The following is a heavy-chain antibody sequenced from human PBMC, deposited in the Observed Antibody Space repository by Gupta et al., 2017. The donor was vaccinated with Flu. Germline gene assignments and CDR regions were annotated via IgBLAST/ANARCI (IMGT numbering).Heavy chain of an antibody. CDR1: GFTFSSYW. CDR3: ARGSYMAHYYYYGMDV. V-gene: IGHV3-7*01. Sequence: EVQLVESGGGLVQPGGSLRLSCAASGFTFSSYWMSWVRQAPGKGLEWVANIKQDGSEKYYVDSVKGRFTISRDNAKNSLYLQMNSLRAEDTAVYYCARGSYMAHYYYYGMDVWGQGTTVTVSS. J-gene: IGHJ6*02. D-gene: IGHD4-11*01. CDR2: IKQDGSEK.